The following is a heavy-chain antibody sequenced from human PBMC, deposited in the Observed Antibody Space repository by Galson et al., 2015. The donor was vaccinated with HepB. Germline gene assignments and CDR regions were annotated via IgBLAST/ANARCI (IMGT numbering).Heavy chain of an antibody. D-gene: IGHD4-17*01. V-gene: IGHV3-30*04. CDR2: ISYDGSYK. CDR3: ARGNYGDYDEYSEL. Sequence: SLRLSCAASGFTFSSYPMHWVRQAPGKGLEWVTVISYDGSYKNYADFVKGRFTISRDNSKNTLFLQMNSLETEDTAVCFCARGNYGDYDEYSELWGQGTLVTVSS. CDR1: GFTFSSYP. J-gene: IGHJ1*01.